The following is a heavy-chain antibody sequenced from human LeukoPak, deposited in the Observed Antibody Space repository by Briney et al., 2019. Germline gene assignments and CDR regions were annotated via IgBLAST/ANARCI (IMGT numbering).Heavy chain of an antibody. CDR2: ISYAGSNE. CDR1: GFTFSNYA. Sequence: GGSLRLSCAPSGFTFSNYAMHWVRQVPGKGLEWVAVISYAGSNEHYADSVKGRFTISGDNSKNTLFLQMNNLRVEDTAVYYCARDGRWINYYDGSSPVWGQGTLVTVSS. CDR3: ARDGRWINYYDGSSPV. V-gene: IGHV3-30*04. D-gene: IGHD3-22*01. J-gene: IGHJ4*02.